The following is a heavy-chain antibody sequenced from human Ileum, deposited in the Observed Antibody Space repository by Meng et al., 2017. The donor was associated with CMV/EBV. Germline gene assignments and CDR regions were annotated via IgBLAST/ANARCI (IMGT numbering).Heavy chain of an antibody. J-gene: IGHJ4*02. CDR3: ARSPLNNNTPSDY. V-gene: IGHV1-2*02. CDR1: TYIFTDYS. Sequence: AAVKVSCKASTYIFTDYSIHWVRLAPGQGLEWMGLMKPDSGDTDYAPKFQGRVTMTRDTSTNTAYMELNRLTSDDTAVYYCARSPLNNNTPSDYWGQGTLVTVSS. CDR2: MKPDSGDT. D-gene: IGHD1/OR15-1a*01.